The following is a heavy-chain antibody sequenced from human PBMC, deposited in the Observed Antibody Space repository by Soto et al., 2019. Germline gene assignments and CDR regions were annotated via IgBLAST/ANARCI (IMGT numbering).Heavy chain of an antibody. CDR2: IYYSGST. V-gene: IGHV4-31*03. D-gene: IGHD2-2*01. J-gene: IGHJ4*02. CDR1: GGSISSGGYY. CDR3: ARHRHQLPLID. Sequence: SETLSLTCTVSGGSISSGGYYWSWIRQHPGKGLEWIGYIYYSGSTYYNPSLKSRVTISVDTSKNQFSLKLSSVTAADTAVYYCARHRHQLPLIDWGQGTLVTVSS.